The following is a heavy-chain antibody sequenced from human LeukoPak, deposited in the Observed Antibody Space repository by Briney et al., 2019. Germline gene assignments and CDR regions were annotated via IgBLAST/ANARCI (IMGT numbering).Heavy chain of an antibody. CDR1: GFTFSSYA. Sequence: GGSLRLSCAASGFTFSSYAMHWVRQAPGKGLEWVAVISYDGSNKYYADSVKGRFTISRDNSKNTLYLQMNSLRAEDTAVYYCARDRSGTEHFDYWGQGTLVTVSS. D-gene: IGHD6-13*01. CDR3: ARDRSGTEHFDY. J-gene: IGHJ4*02. V-gene: IGHV3-30*04. CDR2: ISYDGSNK.